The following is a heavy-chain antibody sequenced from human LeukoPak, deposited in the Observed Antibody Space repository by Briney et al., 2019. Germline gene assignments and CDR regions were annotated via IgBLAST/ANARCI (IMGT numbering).Heavy chain of an antibody. V-gene: IGHV4-30-2*01. CDR3: ARGGQLSGGWWGN. CDR2: IFHSGST. Sequence: PSETPSLTCNVSGGSTSRGIYYRSCIRHPPGKGLEWIGYIFHSGSTNYNPSLKSRVTMSLDMSKNQFSMTLTSVTAADTAFYYCARGGQLSGGWWGNWGQGTLVTVSS. J-gene: IGHJ4*02. D-gene: IGHD6-19*01. CDR1: GGSTSRGIYY.